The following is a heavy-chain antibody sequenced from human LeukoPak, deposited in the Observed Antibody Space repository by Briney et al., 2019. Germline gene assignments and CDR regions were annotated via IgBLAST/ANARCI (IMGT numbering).Heavy chain of an antibody. CDR2: ISSSSSYI. CDR1: GFTFSSYS. J-gene: IGHJ5*02. CDR3: ARDGDSSGYDNWFDP. V-gene: IGHV3-21*01. D-gene: IGHD3-22*01. Sequence: GGSLRLSCAASGFTFSSYSMNWVRQAPGKGLEWVSSISSSSSYIYYADSVKGRFTISRDNAKNSLYLQMNSLRAEDTAVYYCARDGDSSGYDNWFDPWGQGTLVTVSS.